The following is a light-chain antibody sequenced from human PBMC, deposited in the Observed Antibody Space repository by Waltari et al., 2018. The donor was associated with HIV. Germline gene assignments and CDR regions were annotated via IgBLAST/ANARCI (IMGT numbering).Light chain of an antibody. V-gene: IGLV2-18*01. CDR1: SSDVGSYNR. Sequence: QSALTQPPSVSGSPGQSVSISCTGSSSDVGSYNRVSWYQQPPGTAPKLIIYEVNNRPSGVPDRFSGSQSGNTASLTISGLQAGDEADYYCSLYTGTTNVLFGGGTKLTVL. CDR3: SLYTGTTNVL. CDR2: EVN. J-gene: IGLJ2*01.